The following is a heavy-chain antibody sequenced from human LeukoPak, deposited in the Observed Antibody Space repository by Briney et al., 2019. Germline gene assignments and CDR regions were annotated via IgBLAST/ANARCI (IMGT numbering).Heavy chain of an antibody. D-gene: IGHD2-15*01. CDR3: AKGGGYCSGGSCYWGYFDY. CDR2: ISGSGGST. J-gene: IGHJ4*02. V-gene: IGHV3-23*01. CDR1: GFTFSSYA. Sequence: GGSLRLSCAASGFTFSSYAMSWVRQAPGKGLEWVSAISGSGGSTYYADSVKGRFTISRDNPKNTLYLQMNSLRAEDTAVYYCAKGGGYCSGGSCYWGYFDYWGQGTLVTVSS.